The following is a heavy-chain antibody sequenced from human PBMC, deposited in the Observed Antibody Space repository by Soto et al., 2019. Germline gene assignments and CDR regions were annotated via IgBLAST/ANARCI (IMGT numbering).Heavy chain of an antibody. D-gene: IGHD3-22*01. Sequence: QVQLVQSGAEVKKPGASVKVSCKASGYTFTGYGIGWVRQAPGQGLEWMGWISGYNANTNYPQKRQGRITMTTDTSTSTAYMELRSLRSDDTAVYYCARGGYYYDSSGYYSDYWGQGTLVTVSS. V-gene: IGHV1-18*01. CDR3: ARGGYYYDSSGYYSDY. CDR2: ISGYNANT. J-gene: IGHJ4*02. CDR1: GYTFTGYG.